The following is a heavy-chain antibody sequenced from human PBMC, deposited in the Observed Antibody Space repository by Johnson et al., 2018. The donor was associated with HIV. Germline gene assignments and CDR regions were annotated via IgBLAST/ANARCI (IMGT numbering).Heavy chain of an antibody. Sequence: QVQLVESGGGVVQPGRSLRLSCAASGFTFSNYAMHWVRQAPGKGLEWVAVISYDGSNKYYADSVKGRFTISRDNSKNTLYLQMNSLRAEDTAVYYCARLEELLRAFDIWGQGTMVTVSS. J-gene: IGHJ3*02. V-gene: IGHV3-30-3*01. CDR3: ARLEELLRAFDI. D-gene: IGHD1-26*01. CDR1: GFTFSNYA. CDR2: ISYDGSNK.